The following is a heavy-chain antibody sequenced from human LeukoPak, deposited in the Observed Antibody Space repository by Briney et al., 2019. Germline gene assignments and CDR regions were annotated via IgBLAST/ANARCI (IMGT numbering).Heavy chain of an antibody. Sequence: ASVKVSCKASGYTFTSYGISWVRQAPGQGLEWMGWISAYNGNTNYAQKLQGRVTMTTDTSTSTAYMELRSLRYDDTAMYYCARASTGYYYYMDVWGKGTTVTISS. V-gene: IGHV1-18*01. D-gene: IGHD2-2*01. J-gene: IGHJ6*03. CDR3: ARASTGYYYYMDV. CDR2: ISAYNGNT. CDR1: GYTFTSYG.